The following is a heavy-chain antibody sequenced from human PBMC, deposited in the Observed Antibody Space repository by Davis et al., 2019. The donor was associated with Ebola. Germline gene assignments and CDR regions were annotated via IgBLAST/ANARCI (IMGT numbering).Heavy chain of an antibody. D-gene: IGHD7-27*01. CDR2: IDPSDSKV. CDR3: ARTDYWGAYMDV. Sequence: GESLKISCRGSGYDFSIHWISWVRQKPGKGLEWMGRIDPSDSKVNYNPSLRGHVTISSDRFIKTAYLQLNSLKASDTAVYFCARTDYWGAYMDVWGKGTTVNVSS. CDR1: GYDFSIHW. V-gene: IGHV5-10-1*01. J-gene: IGHJ6*04.